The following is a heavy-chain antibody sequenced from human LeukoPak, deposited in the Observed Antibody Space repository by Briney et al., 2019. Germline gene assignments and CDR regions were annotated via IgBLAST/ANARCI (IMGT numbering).Heavy chain of an antibody. CDR2: IYYSGST. Sequence: SRTLSLTCTVSGVSLSSSSYYWGWVRQPPGKGMEWIGSIYYSGSTYYNPSITRRVTIALDTSKNQSSLKLSSVTAAYPAVYHCASLGGRATTFYCYYSLAVCGKGDTVTVSS. CDR1: GVSLSSSSYY. J-gene: IGHJ6*03. V-gene: IGHV4-39*01. CDR3: ASLGGRATTFYCYYSLAV. D-gene: IGHD3-16*01.